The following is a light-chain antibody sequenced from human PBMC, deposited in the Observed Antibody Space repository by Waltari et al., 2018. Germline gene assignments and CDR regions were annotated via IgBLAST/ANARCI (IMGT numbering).Light chain of an antibody. J-gene: IGKJ4*01. CDR1: KSVSGRY. V-gene: IGKV3-20*01. Sequence: EIVFTQSPGPLSLSPGERVTLSCRGSKSVSGRYLAWYQQKPGQAPRLLIYAASNRAPGIPDRFSGSGSRTDFTLTISSLEAEDSAVYYCQQYTDSLSFGGGTKVEIK. CDR3: QQYTDSLS. CDR2: AAS.